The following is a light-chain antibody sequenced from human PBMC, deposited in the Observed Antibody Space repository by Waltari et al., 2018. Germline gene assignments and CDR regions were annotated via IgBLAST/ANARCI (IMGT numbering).Light chain of an antibody. V-gene: IGKV3-11*01. CDR3: QAGSSWPPALT. CDR2: DAS. J-gene: IGKJ4*01. Sequence: EIVLTQSPVTLSLSPGDRATLSCRASHNINTYLAWYQHKPGQAPRRLICDASSRARGVPARISGSGSGTDVTLTISSLEAEDSAVYYCQAGSSWPPALTFGGGSKVEIK. CDR1: HNINTY.